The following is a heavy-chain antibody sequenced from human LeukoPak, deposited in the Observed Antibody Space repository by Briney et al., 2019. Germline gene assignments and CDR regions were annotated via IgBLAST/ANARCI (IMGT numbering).Heavy chain of an antibody. J-gene: IGHJ4*02. V-gene: IGHV1-69*13. D-gene: IGHD2/OR15-2a*01. CDR3: ARGWVSQYFFHYFDY. CDR1: GGTFSSYA. CDR2: IIPIFGTA. Sequence: GASVKVSCKASGGTFSSYAISWVRQAPGQGLEWMGGIIPIFGTANYAQKFQGRSTITADESTSTAYMELSSLRSEDTAVYYCARGWVSQYFFHYFDYWGQGTLVTVSS.